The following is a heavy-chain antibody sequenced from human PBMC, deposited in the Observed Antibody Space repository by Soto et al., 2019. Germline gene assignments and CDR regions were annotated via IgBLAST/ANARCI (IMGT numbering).Heavy chain of an antibody. CDR3: ARGLPPGPSSYYFDY. CDR2: IIPIFGTA. Sequence: SVKVSCKASGGTFSSYAISWVRQAPGQGLEWMGGIIPIFGTANYAQKFQGRVTITADESTSTAYMELSSLRSEDTAVYYCARGLPPGPSSYYFDYWGQGXLVTVSS. J-gene: IGHJ4*02. D-gene: IGHD3-10*01. V-gene: IGHV1-69*13. CDR1: GGTFSSYA.